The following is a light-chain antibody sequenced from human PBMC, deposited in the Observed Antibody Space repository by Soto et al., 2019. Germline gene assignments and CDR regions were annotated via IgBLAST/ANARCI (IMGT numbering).Light chain of an antibody. Sequence: AIQLTQSPSSLSASVGDRVTITCRASQGISSALAWYQQRPRKPPKLLIFDASTLESGVPSRFSGSASGTDFTLTVSSLQPEDFATYYCQQFNTYPYTFGQGTKLEIK. CDR1: QGISSA. CDR2: DAS. J-gene: IGKJ2*01. CDR3: QQFNTYPYT. V-gene: IGKV1-13*02.